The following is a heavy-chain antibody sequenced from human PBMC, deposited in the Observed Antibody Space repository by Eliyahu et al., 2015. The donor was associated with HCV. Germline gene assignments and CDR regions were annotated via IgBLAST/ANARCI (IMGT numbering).Heavy chain of an antibody. CDR3: ARGHRDYDFLFTS. CDR1: GDSLRFDHAPVT. Sequence: QVQLQESGSRLVKPSQTLSLICSVSGDSLRFDHAPVTWNWIRQPPGKXLEWIGNTYQRGSPSYRPSLRGRVTISVDRSKNQFSLELTSVTAADTAVYYCARGHRDYDFLFTSWGQGTLVTVSS. J-gene: IGHJ4*01. D-gene: IGHD3/OR15-3a*01. V-gene: IGHV4-30-2*01. CDR2: TYQRGSP.